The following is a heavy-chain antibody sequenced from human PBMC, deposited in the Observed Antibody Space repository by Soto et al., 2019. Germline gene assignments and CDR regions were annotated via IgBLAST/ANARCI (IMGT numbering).Heavy chain of an antibody. CDR2: INPSCGST. V-gene: IGHV1-46*01. CDR3: ASVGYYDSGGSFDY. D-gene: IGHD3-22*01. J-gene: IGHJ4*02. Sequence: SVKVSFKASCYTFTSYYMHWVRQAPGQGLEWMGIINPSCGSTSYAQKFQGRVTMTRDTSTSTVYMELSSLRSEDTDVYYCASVGYYDSGGSFDYWGQGTLVTVYS. CDR1: CYTFTSYY.